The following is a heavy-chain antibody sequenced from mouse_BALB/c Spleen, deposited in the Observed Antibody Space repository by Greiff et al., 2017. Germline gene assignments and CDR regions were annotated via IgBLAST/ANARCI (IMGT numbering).Heavy chain of an antibody. CDR2: ISYSGST. D-gene: IGHD1-1*01. CDR1: GYSITSDYA. J-gene: IGHJ2*01. Sequence: DVQLQESGPGLVKPSQSLSLTCTVTGYSITSDYAWNWIRQFPGNKLEWMGYISYSGSTSYNPSLKSRISITRDTSKNQFFLQLNSVTTEDTATYYCAREGYYYGSSHYFDYWGQGTTLTVSS. V-gene: IGHV3-2*02. CDR3: AREGYYYGSSHYFDY.